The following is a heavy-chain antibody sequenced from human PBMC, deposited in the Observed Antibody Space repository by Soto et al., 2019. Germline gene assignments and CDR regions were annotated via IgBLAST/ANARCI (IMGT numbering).Heavy chain of an antibody. J-gene: IGHJ4*02. CDR3: VDMRGQWLPRD. Sequence: SETLSLTCTVSGGSIGTYYWSWIRQPPGKGLDWIGTVHHTGTAYYNPSLKSRVIISVDTSKSQFSLNLNSVTATDTAFYYCVDMRGQWLPRDWGRGIPVTVSS. CDR2: VHHTGTA. V-gene: IGHV4-59*04. CDR1: GGSIGTYY. D-gene: IGHD6-19*01.